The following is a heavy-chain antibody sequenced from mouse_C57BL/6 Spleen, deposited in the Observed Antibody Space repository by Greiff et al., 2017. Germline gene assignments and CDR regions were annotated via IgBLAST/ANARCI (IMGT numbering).Heavy chain of an antibody. CDR1: GYTFTSYW. D-gene: IGHD1-1*01. CDR3: ARGAVVATRYFDV. V-gene: IGHV1-69*01. J-gene: IGHJ1*03. Sequence: QVQLQQPGAELVMPGASVKLSCKASGYTFTSYWMHWVKQRPGQGLGWIGEIDPSDSYTNYNQKFKGKSTLTVDKSSSTAYMQLSSLTSEYSAVYYCARGAVVATRYFDVWGTGTTVTVSS. CDR2: IDPSDSYT.